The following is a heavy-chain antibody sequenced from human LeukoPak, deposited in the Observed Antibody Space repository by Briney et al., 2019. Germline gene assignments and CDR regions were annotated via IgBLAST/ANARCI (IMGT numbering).Heavy chain of an antibody. J-gene: IGHJ4*02. CDR2: ISSSSSYI. V-gene: IGHV3-21*01. Sequence: GGSLRLSCAASGVTFSSYSMNWVRQAPGKGLEWVSSISSSSSYIYYADSVKGRFTISRDNAKNSLYLQMNSLRAEATAVYYCATGGPYSSSWPRSYWGQGTLVTVSS. D-gene: IGHD6-13*01. CDR3: ATGGPYSSSWPRSY. CDR1: GVTFSSYS.